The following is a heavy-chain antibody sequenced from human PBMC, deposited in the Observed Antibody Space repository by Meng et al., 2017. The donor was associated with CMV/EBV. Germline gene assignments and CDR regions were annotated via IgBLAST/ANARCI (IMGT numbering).Heavy chain of an antibody. J-gene: IGHJ4*02. Sequence: QVRWVQFEAVMRKPGASVKVSCKASGYTFTSYGISWVRQAPGQGLEWMGWISAYNGNTNYAQKLQGRVTMTTDTSTSTAYMELRSLRSDDTAVYYCATDILTHFDYWGQGTLVTVSS. CDR2: ISAYNGNT. CDR3: ATDILTHFDY. D-gene: IGHD3-9*01. V-gene: IGHV1-18*01. CDR1: GYTFTSYG.